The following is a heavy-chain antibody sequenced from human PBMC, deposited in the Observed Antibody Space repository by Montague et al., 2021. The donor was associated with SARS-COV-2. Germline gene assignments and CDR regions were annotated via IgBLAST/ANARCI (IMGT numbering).Heavy chain of an antibody. CDR3: ARERGYQLLSGWFDP. Sequence: SETLSLTCTVSGGSISSYYWSWIRQPPGKGLEGIGYIYYNGTTNYSPSLKGRVSISVDTSKNQFSLEMNSVTAADTAVYYCARERGYQLLSGWFDPWGQGTLVTVSS. D-gene: IGHD2-2*01. V-gene: IGHV4-59*01. CDR2: IYYNGTT. CDR1: GGSISSYY. J-gene: IGHJ5*02.